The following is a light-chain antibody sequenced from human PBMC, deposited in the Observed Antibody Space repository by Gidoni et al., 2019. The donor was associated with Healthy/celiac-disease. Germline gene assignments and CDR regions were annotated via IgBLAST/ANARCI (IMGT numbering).Light chain of an antibody. CDR1: QSVGTTY. Sequence: IVLTQTPGTLSLSPGERATRSCRASQSVGTTYLAWFQQKPGQAPRLLIYGASSRATGIPARFSGSGSATDFTLTISTLEPEDFALYYCQQYCSSFTFGGGTKVEI. CDR3: QQYCSSFT. V-gene: IGKV3-20*01. J-gene: IGKJ4*01. CDR2: GAS.